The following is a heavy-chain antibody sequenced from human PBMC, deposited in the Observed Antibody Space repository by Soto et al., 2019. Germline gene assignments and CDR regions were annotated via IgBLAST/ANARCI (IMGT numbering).Heavy chain of an antibody. D-gene: IGHD2-8*01. CDR3: TREPRHAHY. J-gene: IGHJ4*02. Sequence: PGGSLRLCCAASGFPFSNSYMTWLRQAPGKGLEVISYICGRGRDIAYADSVKGRFTVSRDNAQNLVFLQLNNLRVEYSAVYYCTREPRHAHYWGQGTLVTVSS. CDR2: ICGRGRDI. V-gene: IGHV3-11*01. CDR1: GFPFSNSY.